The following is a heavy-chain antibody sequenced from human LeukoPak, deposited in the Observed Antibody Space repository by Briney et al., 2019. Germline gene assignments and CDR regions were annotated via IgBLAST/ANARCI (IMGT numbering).Heavy chain of an antibody. CDR2: ISYDGSNK. V-gene: IGHV3-30-3*01. D-gene: IGHD5-18*01. CDR3: ARERLKVTHDYYYGTDV. CDR1: GFTFSSYA. Sequence: PGRSLRLSCAASGFTFSSYAMHWVRQAPGKGLEWVAVISYDGSNKYYADSVKGRFTISRDNSKNTLYLQMNSLRAEDTAVYYCARERLKVTHDYYYGTDVWGQGTTVTVSS. J-gene: IGHJ6*02.